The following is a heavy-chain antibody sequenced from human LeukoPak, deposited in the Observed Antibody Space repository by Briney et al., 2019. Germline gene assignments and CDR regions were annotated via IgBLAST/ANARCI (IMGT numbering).Heavy chain of an antibody. J-gene: IGHJ5*02. CDR1: GFTFSNYA. D-gene: IGHD6-25*01. CDR3: VRASGWFDP. CDR2: ISSGGGTT. Sequence: GGSLRLSCSASGFTFSNYAMHWVRQAPGKGLEYVSAISSGGGTTYYADSVKGRFTISRDTSKNTLYLQMTSLKPEDTALYYCVRASGWFDPWGQGTLVTVPS. V-gene: IGHV3-64D*06.